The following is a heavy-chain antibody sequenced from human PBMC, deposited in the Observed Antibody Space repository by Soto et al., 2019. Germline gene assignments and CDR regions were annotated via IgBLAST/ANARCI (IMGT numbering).Heavy chain of an antibody. CDR2: ISGSGGST. CDR1: GFTFSSYA. D-gene: IGHD3-10*01. J-gene: IGHJ4*02. Sequence: EVQLLESGGGLVQPGGSLRLSCAASGFTFSSYAMSWVRQAPGKGLEWVSAISGSGGSTYYADSVKGRFTISRVNSKNTLYLQMNSLRAEDTAVYYCAKPNRGARTSHCFDYWGQGTLVTVSS. CDR3: AKPNRGARTSHCFDY. V-gene: IGHV3-23*01.